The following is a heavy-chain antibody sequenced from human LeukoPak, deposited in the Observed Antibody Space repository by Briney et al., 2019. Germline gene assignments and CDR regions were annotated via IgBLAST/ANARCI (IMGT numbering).Heavy chain of an antibody. CDR3: ARDPGYSGYDWYFDY. J-gene: IGHJ4*02. CDR2: IYTSGST. D-gene: IGHD5-12*01. CDR1: GGSLSSGSYY. Sequence: PSQTLSLTCTVSGGSLSSGSYYWSWLRQPAGKGLEWIGRIYTSGSTNYNPSLKSRVTISVDTSKNQFSLKLSSVTAADPAVYYCARDPGYSGYDWYFDYWGQGTLVSVSS. V-gene: IGHV4-61*02.